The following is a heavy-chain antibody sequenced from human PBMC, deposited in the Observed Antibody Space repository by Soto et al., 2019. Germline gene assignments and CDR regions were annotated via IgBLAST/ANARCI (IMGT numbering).Heavy chain of an antibody. CDR1: GGSISSYY. Sequence: SETLSLTCTVSGGSISSYYWSWIRQPPGKGLEWIGYIYYSGSTNYNPSLKSRVTISVDTSRNQFSLKLSSVTAADTAVYYCARGPDYYDSSGYYILDYWGQGTLVTVS. J-gene: IGHJ4*02. CDR3: ARGPDYYDSSGYYILDY. V-gene: IGHV4-59*01. CDR2: IYYSGST. D-gene: IGHD3-22*01.